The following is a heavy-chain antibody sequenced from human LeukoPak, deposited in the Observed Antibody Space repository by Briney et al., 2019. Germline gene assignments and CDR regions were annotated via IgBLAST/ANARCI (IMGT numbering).Heavy chain of an antibody. D-gene: IGHD7-27*01. J-gene: IGHJ6*03. CDR1: GGSFSGYY. V-gene: IGHV4-34*01. Sequence: SETPSLTCAVSGGSFSGYYWSWIRQPPGKGLEWIGAINPSGSTNYNPSLKSRVTISVDTSKHQFSLKLSSVTAADTAVYYCARRGLQLGLTYPSRYYYYMDVWGKGTTVTNSS. CDR2: INPSGST. CDR3: ARRGLQLGLTYPSRYYYYMDV.